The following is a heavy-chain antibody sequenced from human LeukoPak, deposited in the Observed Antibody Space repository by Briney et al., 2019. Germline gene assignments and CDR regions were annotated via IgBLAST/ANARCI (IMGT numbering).Heavy chain of an antibody. CDR1: GFTFSNAW. CDR3: TKLNSDYGAFP. V-gene: IGHV3-15*01. Sequence: KTGGSLRLSCAASGFTFSNAWMSWVRQAPGEGLEWVGRIKSKTDGGTTDYAAPVKGRFTISRDDSKNTLYLQMNSLKTEDTAVYYCTKLNSDYGAFPWGQGTLVTVSS. J-gene: IGHJ5*02. D-gene: IGHD4-17*01. CDR2: IKSKTDGGTT.